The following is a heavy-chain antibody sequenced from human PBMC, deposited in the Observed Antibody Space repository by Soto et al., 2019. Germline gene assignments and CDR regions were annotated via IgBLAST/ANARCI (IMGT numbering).Heavy chain of an antibody. CDR2: ISSSSSTI. J-gene: IGHJ5*02. Sequence: GGSLRLSCASSGFTFSSSSMNWVRQAPGKGLEWVSYISSSSSTIYYADAVKGRFTISRDNAKNSLYLQMNSLRAEDTAVYYCAREADILNWFDPWGQGTLVTVSS. V-gene: IGHV3-48*01. CDR1: GFTFSSSS. CDR3: AREADILNWFDP. D-gene: IGHD3-9*01.